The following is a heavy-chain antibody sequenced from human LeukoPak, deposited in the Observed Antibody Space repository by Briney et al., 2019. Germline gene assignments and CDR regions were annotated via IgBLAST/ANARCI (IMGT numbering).Heavy chain of an antibody. CDR2: IKGDGTAT. V-gene: IGHV3-74*01. CDR3: ARVGIAANDY. CDR1: GFTFTGYW. J-gene: IGHJ4*02. Sequence: GGSLRLSCAASGFTFTGYWIYWVRQVPGKGLEWVSWIKGDGTATGFADSVKGRFTISRDNAKNSLYLQMNSLRAEDTALYYCARVGIAANDYWGQGTLVTVSS. D-gene: IGHD6-25*01.